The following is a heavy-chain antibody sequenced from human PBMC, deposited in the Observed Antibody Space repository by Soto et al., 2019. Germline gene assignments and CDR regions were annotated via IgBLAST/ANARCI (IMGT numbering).Heavy chain of an antibody. CDR3: ARGRYFDWLTVFDY. Sequence: LSETLSLTCAVYGGSFIGYYWSWILQPPGKGLEWIGEINHSGSTNYNPSLKSRVTISVDTSKNQFSLKLSSVTAADTAVYYCARGRYFDWLTVFDYWGQGTLVTSPQ. D-gene: IGHD3-9*01. CDR1: GGSFIGYY. J-gene: IGHJ4*02. CDR2: INHSGST. V-gene: IGHV4-34*01.